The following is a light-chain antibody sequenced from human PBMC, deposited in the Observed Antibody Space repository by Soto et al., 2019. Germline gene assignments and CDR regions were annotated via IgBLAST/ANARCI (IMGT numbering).Light chain of an antibody. CDR2: EVS. CDR3: QQTYINPQT. CDR1: QTSATF. J-gene: IGKJ1*01. Sequence: DIQMTQSPSSLSASVGDRVTITCRASQTSATFINWYQQKSGSAPRLLIYEVSGLQSGVPSRFSGSGSGTHVVLTISNFQPEDSATYFCQQTYINPQTFGQGTKVEIK. V-gene: IGKV1-39*01.